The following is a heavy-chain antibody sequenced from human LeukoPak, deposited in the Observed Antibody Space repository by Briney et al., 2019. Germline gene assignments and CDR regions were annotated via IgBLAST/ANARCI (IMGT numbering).Heavy chain of an antibody. D-gene: IGHD2-15*01. V-gene: IGHV3-30-3*01. CDR2: ISYDGSNK. CDR3: ARGTCSGGSCYSYYYYYYGMDV. CDR1: GFTFSSYA. J-gene: IGHJ6*02. Sequence: PGRSLRLSCAASGFTFSSYAMHWVRQAPGKGLEWVAVISYDGSNKYYADSVKGRFTISRDNSKNTLYLQMNSLRAEDTAVYYCARGTCSGGSCYSYYYYYYGMDVWGQGTTVTVSS.